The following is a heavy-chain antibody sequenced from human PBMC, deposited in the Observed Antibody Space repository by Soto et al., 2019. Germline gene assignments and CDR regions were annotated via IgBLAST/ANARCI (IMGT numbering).Heavy chain of an antibody. CDR1: GASINNYH. V-gene: IGHV4-59*08. CDR2: IYYTGIT. D-gene: IGHD3-10*01. CDR3: ATLRGLGEVSPYYAY. J-gene: IGHJ4*02. Sequence: PSETLSLTCTVSGASINNYHWTWIRQPPGKGLEWIAYIYYTGITNFNPSLKSRVTISMDTSKNQFSMKLRSVTAADTAVYYCATLRGLGEVSPYYAYWGQGLLDSGSS.